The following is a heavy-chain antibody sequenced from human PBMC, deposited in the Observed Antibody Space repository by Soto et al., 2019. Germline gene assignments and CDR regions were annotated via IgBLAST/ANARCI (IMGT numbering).Heavy chain of an antibody. J-gene: IGHJ4*02. CDR1: GGSISSYY. D-gene: IGHD3-10*01. Sequence: SETLSLTCTVSGGSISSYYWSWIRQPPGKGLEWIGYIYYSGSTNYNPSLKSRVTISVDTSKNQFSLKLSSVTAADTAVYYCGRDMVLDYWGQGTLVTVSS. CDR2: IYYSGST. V-gene: IGHV4-59*01. CDR3: GRDMVLDY.